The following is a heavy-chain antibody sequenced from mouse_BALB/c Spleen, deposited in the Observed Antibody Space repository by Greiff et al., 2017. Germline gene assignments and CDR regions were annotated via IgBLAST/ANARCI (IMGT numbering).Heavy chain of an antibody. CDR3: NAWGGNYFPFDY. CDR2: IDPENGDT. J-gene: IGHJ2*01. V-gene: IGHV14-4*02. Sequence: EVNLVESGAELVRSGASVKLSCTASGFNIKDYYMHWVKQRPEQGLEWIGWIDPENGDTEYAPKFQGKATMTADTSSNTAYLQLSSLTSEDTAVYYCNAWGGNYFPFDYWGQGTTLTVSS. CDR1: GFNIKDYY. D-gene: IGHD2-1*01.